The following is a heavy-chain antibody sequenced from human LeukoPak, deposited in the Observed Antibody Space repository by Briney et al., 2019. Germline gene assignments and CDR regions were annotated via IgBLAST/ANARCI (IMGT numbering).Heavy chain of an antibody. Sequence: ASVKVSCKASGYSFGILGTSWVRQAPGQGLEWMGWISANNGNTNYAQNLQGRVTMTTDTSTSTAYMELRSLRSDDTAVYYCARVGVVVPAAWFDPWGQGTLVTVSS. CDR3: ARVGVVVPAAWFDP. J-gene: IGHJ5*02. D-gene: IGHD2-2*01. V-gene: IGHV1-18*01. CDR2: ISANNGNT. CDR1: GYSFGILG.